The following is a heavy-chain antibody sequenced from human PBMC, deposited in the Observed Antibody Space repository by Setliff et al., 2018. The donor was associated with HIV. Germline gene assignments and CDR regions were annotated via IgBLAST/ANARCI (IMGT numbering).Heavy chain of an antibody. CDR1: GDTFNNYG. J-gene: IGHJ3*01. D-gene: IGHD5-12*01. V-gene: IGHV1-69*05. CDR3: ARTSGDAYNYEGAFDV. CDR2: IIPIFKSA. Sequence: SVKVSCKVSGDTFNNYGLNWVRQAPGQGLEWMGGIIPIFKSADYAQKFRGRVTITTDESTSTAYMDLSSLKSEDTAIYYCARTSGDAYNYEGAFDVWGQGTLVT.